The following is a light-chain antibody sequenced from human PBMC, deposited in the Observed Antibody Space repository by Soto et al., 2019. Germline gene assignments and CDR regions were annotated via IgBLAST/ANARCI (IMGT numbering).Light chain of an antibody. Sequence: QSALTQPASVSGSPGQSITISCTGTSSDVGGYDYASWYQQHPGKAPKLMIYEVSNRPSGVSNRFSGSKSGNTASLTISGLQADDEADYYCSSYTSSSTLYVFGTGTKVTVL. J-gene: IGLJ1*01. V-gene: IGLV2-14*01. CDR2: EVS. CDR3: SSYTSSSTLYV. CDR1: SSDVGGYDY.